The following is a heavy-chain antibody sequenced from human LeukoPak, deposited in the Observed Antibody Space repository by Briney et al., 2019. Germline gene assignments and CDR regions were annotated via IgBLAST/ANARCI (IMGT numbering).Heavy chain of an antibody. V-gene: IGHV4-30-2*01. J-gene: IGHJ4*02. CDR2: IYHSGST. D-gene: IGHD6-19*01. Sequence: SETLSLTCAVSGGSISSGGYSWSWIRQPPGKGLEWIGYIYHSGSTYYNPSLKSRVTISVDRSKNQFSLKLSSVTAADTAVYYCARVSGWPPDYRGQGTLVTVSS. CDR1: GGSISSGGYS. CDR3: ARVSGWPPDY.